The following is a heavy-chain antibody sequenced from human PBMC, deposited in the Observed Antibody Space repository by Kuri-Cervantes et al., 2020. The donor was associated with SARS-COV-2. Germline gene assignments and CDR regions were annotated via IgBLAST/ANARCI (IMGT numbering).Heavy chain of an antibody. CDR1: GFTFISYS. V-gene: IGHV3-21*01. Sequence: GGSRRLSCAASGFTFISYSMNWVRQAPGTGLEWVSSISISSSYIYYADSVKGRFTISRDNAKNSLYLQMNSLRAEDTAVYYCARGIVVVITDWYFDLWGRGTLVTVSS. CDR2: ISISSSYI. J-gene: IGHJ2*01. D-gene: IGHD3-22*01. CDR3: ARGIVVVITDWYFDL.